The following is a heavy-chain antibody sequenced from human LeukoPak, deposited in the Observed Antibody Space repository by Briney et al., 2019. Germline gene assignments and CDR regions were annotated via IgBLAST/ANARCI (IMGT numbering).Heavy chain of an antibody. J-gene: IGHJ4*02. CDR1: GFTFSSAG. D-gene: IGHD2-15*01. V-gene: IGHV3-15*01. Sequence: GGSLRLSCAASGFTFSSAGLSWVRQAPGKGLEWVCRIKSKTDGGTTDYAAPVKGRFTISRDDSKNKLFLQMNSLKTEDTAVYYCTTEEYCSGGNCYSYDNWGQGTLVTVSS. CDR3: TTEEYCSGGNCYSYDN. CDR2: IKSKTDGGTT.